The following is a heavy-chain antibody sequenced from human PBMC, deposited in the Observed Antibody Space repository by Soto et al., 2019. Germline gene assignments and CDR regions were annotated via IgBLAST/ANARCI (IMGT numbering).Heavy chain of an antibody. CDR1: GYTFTSYG. Sequence: ASVKVSCKASGYTFTSYGISWVRQAPGQGLEWMGWISAYNGNTNYAQKLQGRVTMTTDTSTSTAYMELRSLRSDDTAVYYCARDLQYCSGGSCYPDAFDSWGQGTMVTVSS. D-gene: IGHD2-15*01. CDR3: ARDLQYCSGGSCYPDAFDS. J-gene: IGHJ3*02. V-gene: IGHV1-18*01. CDR2: ISAYNGNT.